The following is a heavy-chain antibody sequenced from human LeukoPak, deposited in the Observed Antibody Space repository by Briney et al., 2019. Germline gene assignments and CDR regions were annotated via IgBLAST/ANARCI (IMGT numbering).Heavy chain of an antibody. CDR2: ISYDGSNE. D-gene: IGHD3-3*01. J-gene: IGHJ4*02. V-gene: IGHV3-30*18. Sequence: GGSLRLSCAASGFTFSSYGMHWVRQAPGKGLEWVAVISYDGSNEYYADSVKGRFTISRDNSKNTLYLQMNSLRAEDTAVYYCAKTTPRFLWTTYFDYWGQGTLVTVSS. CDR1: GFTFSSYG. CDR3: AKTTPRFLWTTYFDY.